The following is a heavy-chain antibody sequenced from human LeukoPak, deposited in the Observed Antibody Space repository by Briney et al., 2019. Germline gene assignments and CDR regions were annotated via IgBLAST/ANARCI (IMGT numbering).Heavy chain of an antibody. J-gene: IGHJ4*02. CDR3: ARSRRSWSTFDY. CDR2: IYHSGST. D-gene: IGHD6-13*01. Sequence: SETLSLTCTVSGYSISSGFYWGLIRQPPGKGLGWIGSIYHSGSTYYNPSLKSRVTISVDTSKNQFSLKLTSVTAADTAVYYCARSRRSWSTFDYWGQGTLVTVSS. V-gene: IGHV4-38-2*02. CDR1: GYSISSGFY.